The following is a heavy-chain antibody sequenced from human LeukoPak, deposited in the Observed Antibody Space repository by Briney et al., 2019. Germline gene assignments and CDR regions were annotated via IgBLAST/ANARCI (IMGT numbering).Heavy chain of an antibody. CDR3: ARVVSSSPTDQRKCFQH. CDR2: MNPNSSNT. V-gene: IGHV1-8*01. D-gene: IGHD6-13*01. Sequence: ASVKVSCKASGYTFTSYDINWVRQATGQGLEWMGWMNPNSSNTGYAQKFQGRVTMTRNTSISTAYMELSSLRSEDTAVYYCARVVSSSPTDQRKCFQHWGQGTLVTVSS. J-gene: IGHJ1*01. CDR1: GYTFTSYD.